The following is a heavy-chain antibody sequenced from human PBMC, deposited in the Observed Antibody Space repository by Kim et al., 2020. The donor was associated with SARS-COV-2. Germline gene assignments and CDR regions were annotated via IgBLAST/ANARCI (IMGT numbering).Heavy chain of an antibody. CDR1: GASITKYQ. CDR2: IFYSGST. CDR3: ARRLGTGFDY. Sequence: SETLSLTCTVSGASITKYQWSWIRQSPGKALQWIGNIFYSGSTYYIPSLKSRVTISVDTSKNQFSLKVNSITAADTAVYYCARRLGTGFDYWGQGTLVTV. J-gene: IGHJ4*02. V-gene: IGHV4-59*01. D-gene: IGHD1-1*01.